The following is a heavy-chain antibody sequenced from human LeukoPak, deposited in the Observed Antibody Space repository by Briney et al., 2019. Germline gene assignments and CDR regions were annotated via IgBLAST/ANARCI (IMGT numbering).Heavy chain of an antibody. CDR1: GGSISSSSYY. D-gene: IGHD1-26*01. CDR2: IYHSGST. CDR3: ARADRVGATSNFDY. J-gene: IGHJ4*02. Sequence: SETLSLTCTVSGGSISSSSYYWGWIRQPPGKGLEWIGSIYHSGSTYYNPSLKSRVTISVDTSKNQFSLKLSSVTVADTAVYYCARADRVGATSNFDYWGQGTLVTVSS. V-gene: IGHV4-39*07.